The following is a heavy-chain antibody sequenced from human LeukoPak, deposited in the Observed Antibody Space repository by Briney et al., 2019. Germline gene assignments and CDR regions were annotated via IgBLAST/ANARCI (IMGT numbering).Heavy chain of an antibody. J-gene: IGHJ3*02. CDR3: ASTVRDSSGYYDGDAFDI. D-gene: IGHD3-22*01. CDR2: ISSSSSYI. V-gene: IGHV3-21*01. CDR1: GFTFSSYS. Sequence: GGSLRLSCAASGFTFSSYSMNWVRQAPGKGLEWVSSISSSSSYIYYADSVKGRFTISRDNAKNSLYLQMNSLRAEDTAVYYCASTVRDSSGYYDGDAFDIWGQGTMVTVSS.